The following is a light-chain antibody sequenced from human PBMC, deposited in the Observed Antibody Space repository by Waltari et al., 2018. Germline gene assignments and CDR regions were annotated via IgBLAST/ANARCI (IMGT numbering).Light chain of an antibody. Sequence: QLVLTQSPSASASLGASVRPTCTLTSGHSSNVIAWHQPQPEKGPRYLMRVNSDGSHSKGDEIPDRFSGSSSGAERYLTISSLQSEDEADYYCQTGGHGTWVFGGGTKLTVL. CDR1: SGHSSNV. CDR2: VNSDGSH. V-gene: IGLV4-69*01. CDR3: QTGGHGTWV. J-gene: IGLJ3*02.